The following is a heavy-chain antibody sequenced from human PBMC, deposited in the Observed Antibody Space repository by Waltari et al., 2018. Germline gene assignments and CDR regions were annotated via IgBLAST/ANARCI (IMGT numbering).Heavy chain of an antibody. D-gene: IGHD2-15*01. CDR1: GYTFTGYF. Sequence: QVQLVQSGSEVKKPGASLKVSCKTSGYTFTGYFMHGVRPAPGQGLEWMGWINPKTSDTKYSQKVLGRVTMTRDTSIITAYMELSNLTSDDTAMYYCATKVVGRSASGWFDPWGQGTLVTVSS. V-gene: IGHV1-2*02. CDR2: INPKTSDT. J-gene: IGHJ5*02. CDR3: ATKVVGRSASGWFDP.